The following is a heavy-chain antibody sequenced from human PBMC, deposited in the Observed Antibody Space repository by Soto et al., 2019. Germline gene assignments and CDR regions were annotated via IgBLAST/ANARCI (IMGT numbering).Heavy chain of an antibody. CDR2: ISAYNGNT. J-gene: IGHJ4*02. CDR1: GYTFTSYY. CDR3: ARDRQQLWFNY. V-gene: IGHV1-18*04. D-gene: IGHD5-18*01. Sequence: TSVKVSCKASGYTFTSYYMHWVRQAPGQGLEWMGWISAYNGNTNYAQKLQGRVTMTTDTSTSTAYMELRSLRSDDTAVYYCARDRQQLWFNYWGQGTLVTVSS.